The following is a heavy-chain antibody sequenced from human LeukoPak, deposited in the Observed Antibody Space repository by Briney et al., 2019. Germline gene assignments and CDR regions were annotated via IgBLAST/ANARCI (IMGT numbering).Heavy chain of an antibody. V-gene: IGHV1-24*01. CDR3: ATDLACSSTSCYLTNY. D-gene: IGHD2-2*01. J-gene: IGHJ4*02. CDR2: EDGET. Sequence: EDGETIYAQKFQGRVTMTEDTSTDTSYMELSSLRSEDTAVYYCATDLACSSTSCYLTNYWGQGTLVTVSS.